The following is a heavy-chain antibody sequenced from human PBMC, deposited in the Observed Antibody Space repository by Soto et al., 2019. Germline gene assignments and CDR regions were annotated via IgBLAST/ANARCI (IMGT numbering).Heavy chain of an antibody. D-gene: IGHD7-27*01. CDR2: VKHRPKDFGT. Sequence: EMQLVESGGGSVQPGGSLRLSCVASGFTFSDYYMDWVRQAPGKGLEWVARVKHRPKDFGTEYAASVTGGFIISRDDSHKSLFLQRHSLKAEYTAIYYSTRNALGWFVPWGQGTLVTVSS. CDR3: TRNALGWFVP. V-gene: IGHV3-72*01. J-gene: IGHJ5*02. CDR1: GFTFSDYY.